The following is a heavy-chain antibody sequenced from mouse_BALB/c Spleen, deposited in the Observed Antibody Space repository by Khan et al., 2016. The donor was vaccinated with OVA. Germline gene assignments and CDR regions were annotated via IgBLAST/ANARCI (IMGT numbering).Heavy chain of an antibody. CDR1: GFNIKDTY. D-gene: IGHD2-1*01. CDR2: IDPANGDT. CDR3: ATLYGNAVAY. J-gene: IGHJ3*01. Sequence: EVQLQQSRAELLKPGDSVKLSCTSSGFNIKDTYMHWVKQRPEQGLEWIGRIDPANGDTKYDPKFQGKATITADTSSKTAYLQLSSLTSEDTAVYDCATLYGNAVAYWGQGTLVTVSA. V-gene: IGHV14-3*02.